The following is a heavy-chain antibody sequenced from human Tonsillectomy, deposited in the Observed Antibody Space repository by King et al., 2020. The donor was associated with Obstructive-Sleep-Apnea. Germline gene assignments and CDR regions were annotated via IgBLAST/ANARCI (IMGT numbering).Heavy chain of an antibody. J-gene: IGHJ6*02. V-gene: IGHV3-33*06. CDR3: AKSGYFGSGTYYMSYYYGMDV. CDR2: IWSDGINT. D-gene: IGHD3-10*01. Sequence: VQLVESGGGVVQPGRSLRLSCAASGFTFSGYGMHWVRQAPGKGLEWVAVIWSDGINTYSADSVKGRFTISRDNSKDTLYLQMNSLRAEDKAVYHCAKSGYFGSGTYYMSYYYGMDVWGQGTTVTVSS. CDR1: GFTFSGYG.